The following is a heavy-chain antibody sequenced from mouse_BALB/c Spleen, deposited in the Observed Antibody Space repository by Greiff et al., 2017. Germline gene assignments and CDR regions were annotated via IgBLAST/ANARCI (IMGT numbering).Heavy chain of an antibody. V-gene: IGHV5-6-5*01. CDR1: GFTFSSYA. CDR3: ASQAFYYYGSSYSSWFAY. Sequence: DVMLVESGGGLVKPGGSLKLSCAASGFTFSSYAMSWVRQTPEKRLEWVASISSGGSTYYPDSVKGRFTISRDNARNILYLQMSSLRSEDTAMYYCASQAFYYYGSSYSSWFAYWGQGTLVTVSA. CDR2: ISSGGST. D-gene: IGHD1-1*01. J-gene: IGHJ3*01.